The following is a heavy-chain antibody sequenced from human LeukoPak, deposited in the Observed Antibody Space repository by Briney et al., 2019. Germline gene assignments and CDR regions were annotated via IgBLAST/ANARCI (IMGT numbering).Heavy chain of an antibody. D-gene: IGHD5-12*01. CDR3: AKDGAWLRFDD. V-gene: IGHV3-23*01. J-gene: IGHJ4*02. CDR2: ISPGGGPT. Sequence: GGSLRLSCAGSGFPFSSHGMNWVRQAPGKGLEWVSGISPGGGPTYYADSVRGRFSIYRDDLKDTLYLQMKHLRAEDTAVYYCAKDGAWLRFDDWGQGILVTVSS. CDR1: GFPFSSHG.